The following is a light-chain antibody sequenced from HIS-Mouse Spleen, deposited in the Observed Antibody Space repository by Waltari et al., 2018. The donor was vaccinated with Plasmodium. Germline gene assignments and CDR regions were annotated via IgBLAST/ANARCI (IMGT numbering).Light chain of an antibody. V-gene: IGLV3-25*03. CDR2: KDS. Sequence: SYELTQPPSVSVSPGQTARITCSGDALPKQYASWYQQKPGQAPVLVIYKDSERSSGIPERFSGSSSGTTVTLTISGVQAEDEADYYCQSADSSGTPNWVFGGGTKLTVL. J-gene: IGLJ3*02. CDR3: QSADSSGTPNWV. CDR1: ALPKQY.